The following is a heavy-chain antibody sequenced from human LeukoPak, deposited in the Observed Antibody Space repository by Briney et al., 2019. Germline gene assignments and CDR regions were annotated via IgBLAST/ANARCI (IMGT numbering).Heavy chain of an antibody. CDR3: AKDKLGMEYYFDY. CDR2: ISYDGSNK. CDR1: GFTFSSYG. V-gene: IGHV3-30*18. D-gene: IGHD7-27*01. J-gene: IGHJ4*02. Sequence: GGSLRLSCAASGFTFSSYGMHWVRQAPGKGLEWVAVISYDGSNKYYADSVKGRFTISRDNSKNTLYLQMNSLRAEDTAVYYCAKDKLGMEYYFDYWGQGTLVTVSS.